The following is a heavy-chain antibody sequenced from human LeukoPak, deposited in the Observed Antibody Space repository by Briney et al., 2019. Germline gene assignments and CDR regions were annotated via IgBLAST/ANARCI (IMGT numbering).Heavy chain of an antibody. CDR1: GFTFSDYY. V-gene: IGHV3-11*04. J-gene: IGHJ5*02. D-gene: IGHD6-19*01. CDR3: ARDQTGITVAATGWFDP. CDR2: ISNSGATR. Sequence: GGSLRLSCAASGFTFSDYYMSWIRQAPGRGLEWVSYISNSGATRYYADSVKGRFTISRDNAKNSLYLQMNSLRAEDTAVYYCARDQTGITVAATGWFDPWGQGTLVTVSS.